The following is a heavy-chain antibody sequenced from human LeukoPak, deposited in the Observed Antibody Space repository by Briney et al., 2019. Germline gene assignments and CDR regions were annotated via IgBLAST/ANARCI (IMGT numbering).Heavy chain of an antibody. J-gene: IGHJ6*03. CDR1: GGSISSSSYY. CDR2: IYYSGST. V-gene: IGHV4-39*07. CDR3: ARDGGSTSCCMDV. Sequence: PSETLSLTCTVSGGSISSSSYYWGWIRQPPGKGLEWIGSIYYSGSTYYNPSLKSRVTISVDTSKNQFSLKLSSVTAADTAVYYCARDGGSTSCCMDVWGKGTTVTVSS. D-gene: IGHD2-2*01.